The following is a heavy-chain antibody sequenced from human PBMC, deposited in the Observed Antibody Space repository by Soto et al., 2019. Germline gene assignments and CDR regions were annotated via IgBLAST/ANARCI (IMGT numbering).Heavy chain of an antibody. V-gene: IGHV5-51*01. J-gene: IGHJ4*02. Sequence: PGEALKSSCEGSGYSFTSYWIGWVRQMPGKGLEWMGIIYPGDSDTRYSPSFQGQVTISADKSISTAYLQWSSLKASDTAMYYCASLARAPPGALDYWGQGTLVTVSS. CDR3: ASLARAPPGALDY. CDR2: IYPGDSDT. CDR1: GYSFTSYW. D-gene: IGHD6-6*01.